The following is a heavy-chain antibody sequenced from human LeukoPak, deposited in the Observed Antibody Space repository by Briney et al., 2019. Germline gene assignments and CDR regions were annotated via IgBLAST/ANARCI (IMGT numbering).Heavy chain of an antibody. J-gene: IGHJ4*02. CDR3: ARERKYDSNFDY. CDR1: GFTFSSYW. D-gene: IGHD1-1*01. Sequence: GGSLRLSCVASGFTFSSYWMHWVRHAPGKGLVWVSRIKSDGSSTSYADSVKGRFTISRDNAKNTLYLQMNSLRAEDTAVYYCARERKYDSNFDYWGQGTLVTVSS. CDR2: IKSDGSST. V-gene: IGHV3-74*01.